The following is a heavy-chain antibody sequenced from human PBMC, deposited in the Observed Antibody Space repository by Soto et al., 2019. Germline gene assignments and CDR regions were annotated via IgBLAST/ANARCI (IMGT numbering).Heavy chain of an antibody. V-gene: IGHV4-30-2*01. J-gene: IGHJ4*02. CDR2: TYHSGTT. CDR3: ARAWGSYLLIDY. CDR1: GGSISSGGYS. D-gene: IGHD3-16*02. Sequence: SETLSLTCAVSGGSISSGGYSWTWIRQPPGKGLEWIGYTYHSGTTYYSPSLKSRVTISVDRSKNQFSLKLTSVTAADTAVYYCARAWGSYLLIDYWGQGTLVTVS.